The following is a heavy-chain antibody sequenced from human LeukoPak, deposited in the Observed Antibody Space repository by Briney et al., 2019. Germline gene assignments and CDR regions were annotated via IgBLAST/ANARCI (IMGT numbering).Heavy chain of an antibody. CDR2: IYYSGST. CDR1: VGSISSSSYS. Sequence: SETLSLTCSVSVGSISSSSYSWGWIRQPPGKGLEWIGRIYYSGSTYYNPSLKSRVTISVDTSKNQFSLKLSSVTAADTAVYDCARLEAAGTEGWFDPWGQGTLVTVSS. D-gene: IGHD6-13*01. V-gene: IGHV4-39*01. J-gene: IGHJ5*02. CDR3: ARLEAAGTEGWFDP.